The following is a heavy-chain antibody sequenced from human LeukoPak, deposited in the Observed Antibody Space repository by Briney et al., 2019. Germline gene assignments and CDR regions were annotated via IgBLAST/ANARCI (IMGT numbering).Heavy chain of an antibody. CDR2: IYYSGTT. D-gene: IGHD4-17*01. Sequence: GSLRLSCAASGFTFSDYYMSWIRQAPGKGLEWIGYIYYSGTTNYNPSLKSRVTISVDTSKNQFSLQLRSVTAADTAVYYCAREDPQTTVPEGMDVWGQGTTVTVSS. CDR1: GFTFSDYY. V-gene: IGHV4-59*01. J-gene: IGHJ6*02. CDR3: AREDPQTTVPEGMDV.